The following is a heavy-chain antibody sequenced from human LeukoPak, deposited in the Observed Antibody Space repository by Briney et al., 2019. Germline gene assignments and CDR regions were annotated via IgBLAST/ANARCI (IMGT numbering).Heavy chain of an antibody. J-gene: IGHJ4*02. CDR2: IYYSGST. CDR3: AASSGVTLGRF. V-gene: IGHV4-31*03. Sequence: SETLSLTCTVSGGSISSGGYYWSWIRQHPGKGLEWIGYIYYSGSTSYNPSLKSRVTMSVDMSMNQVSLKVTSLTAADTAVYYCAASSGVTLGRFWGQGALVTVSS. CDR1: GGSISSGGYY. D-gene: IGHD3-16*01.